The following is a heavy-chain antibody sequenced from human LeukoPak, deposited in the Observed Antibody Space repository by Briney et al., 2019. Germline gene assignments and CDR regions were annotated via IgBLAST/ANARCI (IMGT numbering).Heavy chain of an antibody. Sequence: SETLSLTCTVSGYSISSGYYWGWIRQPPGKGLEWIGSIYHSGSTYYNPSLKSRVTISVDTSKNQFSLKLSSVTAADTAVYYCARDPTVVTPAAFDIWGQGTMVTVSS. CDR1: GYSISSGYY. D-gene: IGHD4-23*01. J-gene: IGHJ3*02. CDR2: IYHSGST. V-gene: IGHV4-38-2*02. CDR3: ARDPTVVTPAAFDI.